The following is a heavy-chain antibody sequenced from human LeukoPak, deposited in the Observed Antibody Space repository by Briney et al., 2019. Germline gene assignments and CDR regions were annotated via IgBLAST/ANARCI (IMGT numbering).Heavy chain of an antibody. J-gene: IGHJ4*02. V-gene: IGHV3-33*01. CDR2: IWFDGSQK. CDR1: GFTFIKYG. CDR3: ARVSPAIVVVTGTGAPDY. Sequence: GTSLRLSCAASGFTFIKYGMHWVRQAPGKGLEWVAVIWFDGSQKYYADSVKGRFTISRDNSKNTVYLQINSLRAEDTAVYYCARVSPAIVVVTGTGAPDYWGQGTLVTVSS. D-gene: IGHD2-21*02.